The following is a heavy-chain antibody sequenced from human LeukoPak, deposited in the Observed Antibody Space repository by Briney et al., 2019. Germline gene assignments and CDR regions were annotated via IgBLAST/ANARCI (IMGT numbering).Heavy chain of an antibody. Sequence: GGSLRLSFAPSGFTFDDYGMHWVRPAPGKGQEWVAGINWNSGTIGQGDSVKGRFTISSNNAKNPVFLKGNSLTVEDTGWYYCAKEFGWGEVFLPFDFWGQGTLFTVSS. V-gene: IGHV3-9*01. D-gene: IGHD3-16*01. CDR2: INWNSGTI. J-gene: IGHJ4*02. CDR3: AKEFGWGEVFLPFDF. CDR1: GFTFDDYG.